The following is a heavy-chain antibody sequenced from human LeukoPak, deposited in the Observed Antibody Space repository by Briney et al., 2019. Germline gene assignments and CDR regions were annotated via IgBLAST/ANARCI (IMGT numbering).Heavy chain of an antibody. CDR3: VGESGIAVADAIYNCFDP. V-gene: IGHV3-48*03. CDR2: ISSSGSTI. J-gene: IGHJ5*02. CDR1: GFTFSDYK. D-gene: IGHD6-19*01. Sequence: PGGSLRLSCAASGFTFSDYKMNWVRQAPGKGLEWISYISSSGSTIFYADSVKGRFTISRDNAENSLYLQMNSLRVGDTAVYYCVGESGIAVADAIYNCFDPWGQGTLVTVSS.